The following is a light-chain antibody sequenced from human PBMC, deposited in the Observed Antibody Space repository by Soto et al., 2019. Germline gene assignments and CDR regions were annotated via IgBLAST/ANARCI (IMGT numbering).Light chain of an antibody. Sequence: QSALTQPASVSGSPGQSITISCTGTSSDVGSYNLVSWYQQHPGKAPKLMIYEVSLRPSGVSDRFSGSKSGHTASLTIFGLQTEDEADYFCSSYSSTSALYVFGVGTKLTVL. CDR2: EVS. J-gene: IGLJ1*01. V-gene: IGLV2-14*02. CDR1: SSDVGSYNL. CDR3: SSYSSTSALYV.